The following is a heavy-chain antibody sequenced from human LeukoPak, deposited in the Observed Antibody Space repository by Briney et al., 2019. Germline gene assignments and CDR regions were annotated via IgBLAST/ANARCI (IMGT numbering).Heavy chain of an antibody. CDR1: GFTFSTYG. D-gene: IGHD5-12*01. CDR3: AKMWLRPLIDY. Sequence: GGSLRLSCAASGFTFSTYGMSWVRQAPGKGLEWVSGVSNSGGSTYYADSVKGRFTIPRDNSKNTLYLQMNSLRAEDTAVYYCAKMWLRPLIDYWGQGTLVTVSS. J-gene: IGHJ4*02. V-gene: IGHV3-23*01. CDR2: VSNSGGST.